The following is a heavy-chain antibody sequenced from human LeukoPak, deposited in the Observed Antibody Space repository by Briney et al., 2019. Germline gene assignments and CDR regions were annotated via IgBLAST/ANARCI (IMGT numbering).Heavy chain of an antibody. Sequence: SETLSLTCGVSGGSISSGTYSWGWIRQPPGKGLEWIGHIYHSGGTYYNPSLKSRVTISVDTSKNQFSLKLSSVTAADTAVYYCARGRGIVVVPAANSWFDPWGQGTLVTVSS. CDR3: ARGRGIVVVPAANSWFDP. D-gene: IGHD2-2*01. V-gene: IGHV4-30-2*01. CDR2: IYHSGGT. CDR1: GGSISSGTYS. J-gene: IGHJ5*02.